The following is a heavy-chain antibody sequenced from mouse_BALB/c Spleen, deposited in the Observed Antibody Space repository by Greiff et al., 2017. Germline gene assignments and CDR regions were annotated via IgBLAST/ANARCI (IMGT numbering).Heavy chain of an antibody. D-gene: IGHD2-3*01. J-gene: IGHJ3*01. V-gene: IGHV3-6*02. CDR2: ISYDGSN. CDR3: ASDGYYEGFAY. CDR1: GYSITSGYY. Sequence: ESGPGLVKPSQSLSLTCSVTGYSITSGYYWNWIRQFPGNKLEWMGYISYDGSNNYNPSLKNRISITRDTSKNQFFLNLNSVTTEDTATYYCASDGYYEGFAYWGQGTLVTVSA.